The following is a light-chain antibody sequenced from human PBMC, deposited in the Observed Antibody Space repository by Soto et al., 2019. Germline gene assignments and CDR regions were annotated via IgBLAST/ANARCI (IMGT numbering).Light chain of an antibody. Sequence: QSALTQPPSASGSPGQSVTISCAGSGSDIAVYDFVSWYQQHPGTAPKLIIYDVTKRPSGVPDRFSGSKSASTASLTVSGLQAEDEADYYCSSYAGSNTLVFGGGTQLTVL. J-gene: IGLJ2*01. CDR3: SSYAGSNTLV. CDR2: DVT. V-gene: IGLV2-8*01. CDR1: GSDIAVYDF.